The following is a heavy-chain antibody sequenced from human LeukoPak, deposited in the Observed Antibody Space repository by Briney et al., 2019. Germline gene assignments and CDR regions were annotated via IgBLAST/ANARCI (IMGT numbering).Heavy chain of an antibody. Sequence: SETLSLTCTISGGSISSYYWSWIRQPAGKGLEWIGRIYTSGSTNYNPSLKSRVTMSVDTSKNQFSLKLSSVTAADTAVYYCARGTYCSSTSCYTFDYWGQGTLVTVSS. J-gene: IGHJ4*02. CDR1: GGSISSYY. CDR2: IYTSGST. CDR3: ARGTYCSSTSCYTFDY. V-gene: IGHV4-4*07. D-gene: IGHD2-2*02.